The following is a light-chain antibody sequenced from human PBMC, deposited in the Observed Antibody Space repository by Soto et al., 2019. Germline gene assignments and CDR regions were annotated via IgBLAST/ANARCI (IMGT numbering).Light chain of an antibody. V-gene: IGKV3-15*01. CDR2: GAS. Sequence: EIVMTQSPATLSVSPGERVTLSCRASQSVSGHLAWYQQKPVQAPRLIISGASFRATGVPARFSGSGSGTEFTLTISSLQSEDAAVYYCHQYHYWWTFGQGTEVEIK. CDR3: HQYHYWWT. CDR1: QSVSGH. J-gene: IGKJ1*01.